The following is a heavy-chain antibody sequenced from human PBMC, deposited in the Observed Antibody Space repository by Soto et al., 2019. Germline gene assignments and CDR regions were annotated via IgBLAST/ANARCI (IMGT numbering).Heavy chain of an antibody. CDR2: IFYGGGSGVA. CDR1: GGSFSSSNYY. J-gene: IGHJ4*02. Sequence: PSETLSLTCTVSGGSFSSSNYYWGWIRHSPGKGLEWIGNIFYGGGSGVAYYSPSLKSRVTISVDTSKNQFSLNMRSLTAADTAVYFCARRGGGDFLFDSWGQGKLVTVS. CDR3: ARRGGGDFLFDS. V-gene: IGHV4-39*01. D-gene: IGHD4-17*01.